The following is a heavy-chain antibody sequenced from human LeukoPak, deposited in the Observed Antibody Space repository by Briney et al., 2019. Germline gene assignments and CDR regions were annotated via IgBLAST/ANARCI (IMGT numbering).Heavy chain of an antibody. D-gene: IGHD3-9*01. CDR2: ISSSGSTI. V-gene: IGHV3-48*03. J-gene: IGHJ4*02. Sequence: GGSLRLSCAASGFTFSSYEMNWVRQAPGKGLEWVSYISSSGSTIYYADSVKGRFTISRDNAKNSLYLQMNSLRAEDTALYYYAKAGSYDILTCNYRWGQGTLVTVYS. CDR3: AKAGSYDILTCNYR. CDR1: GFTFSSYE.